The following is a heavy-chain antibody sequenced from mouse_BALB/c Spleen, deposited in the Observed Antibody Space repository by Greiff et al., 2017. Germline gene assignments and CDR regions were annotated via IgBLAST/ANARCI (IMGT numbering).Heavy chain of an antibody. CDR1: GYTFTSYW. CDR2: IYPGSGST. D-gene: IGHD1-1*01. Sequence: LQQPGSELVRPGASVKLSCKASGYTFTSYWMHWVKQRHGQGLEWIGNIYPGSGSTNYDEKFKSKGTLTVDTSSSTAYMHLSSLTSEDSAVYYCTRGGVITTVVHFDYWGQGTTLTVAS. J-gene: IGHJ2*01. V-gene: IGHV1S22*01. CDR3: TRGGVITTVVHFDY.